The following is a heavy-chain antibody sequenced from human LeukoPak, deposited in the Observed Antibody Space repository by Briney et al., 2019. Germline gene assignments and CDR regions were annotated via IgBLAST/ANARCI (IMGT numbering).Heavy chain of an antibody. Sequence: ASVKVSCKASGYTFTSYAMNWVRQAPGQGLEWMGWINTNTGNPTYAQGFTGRFVFSLDTSVSTAYLQISSLKAEDTAVYYCAREFVVVPAAPSDYWGQGTLVTVSS. CDR3: AREFVVVPAAPSDY. V-gene: IGHV7-4-1*02. D-gene: IGHD2-2*01. J-gene: IGHJ4*02. CDR1: GYTFTSYA. CDR2: INTNTGNP.